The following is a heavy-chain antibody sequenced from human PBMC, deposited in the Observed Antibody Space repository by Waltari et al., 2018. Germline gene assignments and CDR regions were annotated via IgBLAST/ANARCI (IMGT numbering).Heavy chain of an antibody. D-gene: IGHD3-22*01. Sequence: QVQLQESGPGLVKPSETLSLTCTVSGGSISSYYWSWIQQPPGKGLDWIGYIYYSGSTNYNPSLKSRVTISVDTSKNQFSLKLSSVTAADTAVYYCARAGEMNYYDSSGYSYYMDVWGKGTTVTVSS. V-gene: IGHV4-59*01. CDR1: GGSISSYY. J-gene: IGHJ6*03. CDR2: IYYSGST. CDR3: ARAGEMNYYDSSGYSYYMDV.